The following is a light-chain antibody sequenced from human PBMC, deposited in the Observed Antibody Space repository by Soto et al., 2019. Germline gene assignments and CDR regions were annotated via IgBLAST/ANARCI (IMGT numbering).Light chain of an antibody. CDR1: TTYIGSYS. J-gene: IGLJ2*01. CDR3: AAWDDSLNGPV. V-gene: IGLV1-44*01. Sequence: QSMLTQLTSPSETPGPMFTIFWFGSTTYIGSYSVNWYRHLPGTAPKLLVFSDDQRPSGVPDRFSGSKSGPSASLAISGLQSEDEADYYCAAWDDSLNGPVFGGGTKVTVL. CDR2: SDD.